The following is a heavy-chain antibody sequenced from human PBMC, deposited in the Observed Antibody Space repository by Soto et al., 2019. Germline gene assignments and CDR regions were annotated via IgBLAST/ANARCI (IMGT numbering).Heavy chain of an antibody. V-gene: IGHV4-31*03. CDR3: ARVMSPFWYFDL. Sequence: PSETLSLTCTVSGGSINSGGYYWSWIRQHPGKGLEWIGYIYYSGSTYYNPSLESRVAISVDTSKKQFSLKLSSVTAADTAVYYCARVMSPFWYFDLWGRGTLVTVSS. J-gene: IGHJ2*01. CDR1: GGSINSGGYY. CDR2: IYYSGST.